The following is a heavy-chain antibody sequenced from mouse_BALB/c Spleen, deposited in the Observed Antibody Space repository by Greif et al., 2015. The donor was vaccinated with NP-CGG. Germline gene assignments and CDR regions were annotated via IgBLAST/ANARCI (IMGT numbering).Heavy chain of an antibody. J-gene: IGHJ3*01. V-gene: IGHV5-6-3*01. CDR3: ATGFAY. CDR2: INSNGGST. Sequence: EVMLVESGGGLVQPGGPLKLSCAASGFTFSSYGMSWVRQTPDKRLELVATINSNGGSTYYPDSVKGRFTISRDNAKNTLYLQMSSLKSEDTAMYYCATGFAYWGQGTLVTVSA. CDR1: GFTFSSYG.